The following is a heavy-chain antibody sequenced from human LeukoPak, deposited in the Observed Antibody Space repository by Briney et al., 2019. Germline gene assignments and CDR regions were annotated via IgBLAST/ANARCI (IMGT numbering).Heavy chain of an antibody. D-gene: IGHD1-26*01. J-gene: IGHJ5*02. V-gene: IGHV1-2*02. Sequence: ASVNVSCRSSGYTFTGYYMHWVRQAPGQGLAWMGWINPNSGGTNYAQKFQGRVTMTRNTSISTAYMELSSLRSEDTAVYYCARGGLALGGFDPWGQGTLVTVSS. CDR1: GYTFTGYY. CDR2: INPNSGGT. CDR3: ARGGLALGGFDP.